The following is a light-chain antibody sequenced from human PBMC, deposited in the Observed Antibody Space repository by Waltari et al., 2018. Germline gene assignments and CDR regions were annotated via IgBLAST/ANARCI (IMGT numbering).Light chain of an antibody. V-gene: IGLV3-21*03. J-gene: IGLJ1*01. CDR3: QVWDTTSDPIYV. Sequence: SYVLTQPPSVSVAPGKTARITCGGRKIGEKGVQWYQQKAGQAPVWVVFTDSERPSGTPERFSGSNSGNTATLTISGVEAGDEADYYCQVWDTTSDPIYVFGTGTTVTVL. CDR1: KIGEKG. CDR2: TDS.